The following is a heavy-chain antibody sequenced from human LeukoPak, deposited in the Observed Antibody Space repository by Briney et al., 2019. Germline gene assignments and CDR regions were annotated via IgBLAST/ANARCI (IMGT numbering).Heavy chain of an antibody. J-gene: IGHJ4*02. CDR3: ARVASWGYSYGLLNFDF. Sequence: ASVEVSCKASGYTFTSYYMHWVRQAPGQGLEWMGIINPSGGSTSYAQKFQGRVTMPRDTSISTAYMDLSRLRSDGTAVYYCARVASWGYSYGLLNFDFWGQGTLVTVSS. CDR2: INPSGGST. D-gene: IGHD5-18*01. V-gene: IGHV1-46*01. CDR1: GYTFTSYY.